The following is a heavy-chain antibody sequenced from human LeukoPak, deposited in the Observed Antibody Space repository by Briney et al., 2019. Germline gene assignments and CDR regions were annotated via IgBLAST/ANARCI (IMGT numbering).Heavy chain of an antibody. CDR3: ARVTVSSSPRKYYFDY. CDR2: INHSGST. Sequence: SETLSLTCAVYGGSFSGYYWSWIRQPPGKGLGWIGEINHSGSTNYNPSLKSRVTISVDTSKNQFSLKLSSVTAADTAVYYCARVTVSSSPRKYYFDYWGQGTLVTVSS. D-gene: IGHD6-6*01. V-gene: IGHV4-34*01. CDR1: GGSFSGYY. J-gene: IGHJ4*02.